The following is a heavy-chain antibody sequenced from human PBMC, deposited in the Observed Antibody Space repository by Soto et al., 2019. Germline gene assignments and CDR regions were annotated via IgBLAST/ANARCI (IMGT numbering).Heavy chain of an antibody. CDR3: ALRKTGSFFDY. CDR1: GFTFTTYA. Sequence: VQLLESGGGLVQLGGSLRLSCAASGFTFTTYAMSWVRQAPGKGLEWVSAISGSGDNTYYTDSVKGRFIISRDNSKNTLYLQMNRLRDEDTAFYYCALRKTGSFFDYWGQGTLVTVSS. J-gene: IGHJ4*02. CDR2: ISGSGDNT. D-gene: IGHD1-26*01. V-gene: IGHV3-23*01.